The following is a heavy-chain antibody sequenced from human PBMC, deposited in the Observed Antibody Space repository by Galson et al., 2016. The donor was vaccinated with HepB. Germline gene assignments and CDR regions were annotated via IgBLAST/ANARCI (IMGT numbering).Heavy chain of an antibody. CDR1: GFTFTDYY. Sequence: SLRLSCAASGFTFTDYYMSWIRQAPGKGLEWLSYISATGIRTYYADSVKGRLTISRDNTTNSLYLQMNSLRVVDTAVYYCVRGIDPWGQGTLVTVSS. CDR2: ISATGIRT. CDR3: VRGIDP. J-gene: IGHJ5*02. V-gene: IGHV3-11*01.